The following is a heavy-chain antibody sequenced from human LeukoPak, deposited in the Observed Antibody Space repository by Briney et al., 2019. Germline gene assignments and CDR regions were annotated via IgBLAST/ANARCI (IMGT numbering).Heavy chain of an antibody. V-gene: IGHV1-2*02. Sequence: ASVKVSCKASGYTFTGYYMHWVRQAPGQGLEWMGWINPNSGGTNYAQKFQGRVTMTRDTSISTAYMDLSRLRSDDTAVYYCARILPYYYDSSGWIDYWGQGTLVTVSS. J-gene: IGHJ4*02. CDR3: ARILPYYYDSSGWIDY. CDR2: INPNSGGT. CDR1: GYTFTGYY. D-gene: IGHD3-22*01.